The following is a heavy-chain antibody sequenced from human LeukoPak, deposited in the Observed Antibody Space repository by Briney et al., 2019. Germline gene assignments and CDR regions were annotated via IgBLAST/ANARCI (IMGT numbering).Heavy chain of an antibody. CDR3: TRGLEGFTAYDDY. V-gene: IGHV3-30*03. D-gene: IGHD5-12*01. CDR1: GFTFSSYG. J-gene: IGHJ4*02. CDR2: ISHDGSNK. Sequence: GGSLRLSCAASGFTFSSYGMHWVRQDPGKGLGWVAVISHDGSNKYYVDPVKGRFTISRDDSNNIAYLQMNSLKSEDTAVYYCTRGLEGFTAYDDYWGQGTLVTVSS.